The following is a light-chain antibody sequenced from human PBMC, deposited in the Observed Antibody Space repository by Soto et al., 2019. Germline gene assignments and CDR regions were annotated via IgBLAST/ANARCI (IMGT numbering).Light chain of an antibody. Sequence: LTQSPATLSLSPGERATLSCTASQGISTYIAWYQQKPGHPPRLLMFDASRRAPGIPPRFSGGGFGTQFTLTINTLEPDDFAVYYCQQRGETFGPGTRLEI. CDR2: DAS. CDR3: QQRGET. V-gene: IGKV3D-11*01. J-gene: IGKJ5*01. CDR1: QGISTY.